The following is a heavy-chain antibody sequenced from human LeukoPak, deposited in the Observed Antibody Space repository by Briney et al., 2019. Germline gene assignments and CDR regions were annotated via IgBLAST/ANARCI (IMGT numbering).Heavy chain of an antibody. CDR1: GYSFTSYW. J-gene: IGHJ3*02. CDR2: IYPGDSDT. Sequence: KPGESLKISCKGSGYSFTSYWIGWVRQMPGKGLEWMGIIYPGDSDTRYSPSFQGQVTISADKSISTAYLQWSSLKASDTAMYYCARSLEGDSSGYYGYAFDIWGRGTMVTVSS. D-gene: IGHD3-22*01. CDR3: ARSLEGDSSGYYGYAFDI. V-gene: IGHV5-51*01.